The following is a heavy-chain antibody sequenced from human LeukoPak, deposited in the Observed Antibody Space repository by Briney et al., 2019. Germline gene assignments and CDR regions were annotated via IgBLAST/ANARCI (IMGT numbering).Heavy chain of an antibody. D-gene: IGHD1-26*01. CDR3: ARGGSYVHY. CDR1: GFTFSSYA. J-gene: IGHJ4*02. CDR2: INSGGSAI. V-gene: IGHV3-48*03. Sequence: GSLRLSCAASGFTFSSYAMHWVRQAPGKGLEWVSYINSGGSAIYYADSVKGRFTISRDNAKNSLYLQMNSLRADDTAVYYCARGGSYVHYWGQGTLVTVSS.